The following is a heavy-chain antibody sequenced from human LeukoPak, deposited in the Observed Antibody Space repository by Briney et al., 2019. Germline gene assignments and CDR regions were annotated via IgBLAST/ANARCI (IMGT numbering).Heavy chain of an antibody. Sequence: ASVKVSCKASGYTFITYNFHFVRQAPGQGLEWMGWINPSSGGTNYAQKFQGWVTMTRDTSITTAYMELTTLRSDDTAIYYCARGGGSSFFDYWGQGTLVTVSS. CDR1: GYTFITYN. CDR3: ARGGGSSFFDY. CDR2: INPSSGGT. D-gene: IGHD3-10*01. J-gene: IGHJ4*02. V-gene: IGHV1-2*04.